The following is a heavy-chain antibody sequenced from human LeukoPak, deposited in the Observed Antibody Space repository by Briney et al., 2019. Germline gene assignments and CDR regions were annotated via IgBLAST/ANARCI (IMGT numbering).Heavy chain of an antibody. J-gene: IGHJ6*02. D-gene: IGHD6-6*01. CDR2: INHSGST. CDR3: ARGRGGAARQNYYYYYYGMDV. V-gene: IGHV4-34*01. CDR1: GGSFSGYY. Sequence: PSETLSLTCAVYGGSFSGYYWSWIRQPPGKGLEWIGEINHSGSTNYNPSLKSRVTISVDTSKNQFSLKLSSVTAADTAVYYCARGRGGAARQNYYYYYYGMDVWGQGTTVTVSS.